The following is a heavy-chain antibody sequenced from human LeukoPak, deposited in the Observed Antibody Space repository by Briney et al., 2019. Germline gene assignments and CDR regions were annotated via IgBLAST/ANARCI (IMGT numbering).Heavy chain of an antibody. CDR3: ARDSPGYGGYSY. J-gene: IGHJ4*02. CDR2: ISYDGGNK. CDR1: GFTFSSYS. Sequence: GRSLRLSCAASGFTFSSYSMHWVRQAPGKGLEWVALISYDGGNKYYADSVKGRFTISRDNSKNSLYLQINSLRAEDTAVYYCARDSPGYGGYSYWGQGTLVTVSS. V-gene: IGHV3-30-3*01. D-gene: IGHD5-12*01.